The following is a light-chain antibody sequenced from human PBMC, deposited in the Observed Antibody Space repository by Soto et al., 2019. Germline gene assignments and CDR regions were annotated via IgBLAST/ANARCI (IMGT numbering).Light chain of an antibody. J-gene: IGKJ1*01. CDR2: GAS. V-gene: IGKV3-20*01. CDR1: QSVSSSY. CDR3: QQYGSSPPRT. Sequence: EIVLTQSPATLSLSPGERATLFCRASQSVSSSYLAWYQQKPGQAPRLLVYGASSRATGIPDRFSGSGSGTDFTLTISRLEPEDFAVYYCQQYGSSPPRTFGQGTKVDIK.